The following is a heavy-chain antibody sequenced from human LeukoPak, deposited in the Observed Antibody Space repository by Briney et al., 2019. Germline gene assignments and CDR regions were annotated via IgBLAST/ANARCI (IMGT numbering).Heavy chain of an antibody. CDR3: ARDQIAAAGTHFDY. D-gene: IGHD6-13*01. Sequence: VASVKVSCKASGYTFTSYAMNWVRQAPGQGLEWMGWINTNTGNPTYAQGFTGRFVFSLDTSVSTAYLQISSLKAKDTAVYYCARDQIAAAGTHFDYWGQGTLVTVSS. CDR1: GYTFTSYA. CDR2: INTNTGNP. V-gene: IGHV7-4-1*02. J-gene: IGHJ4*02.